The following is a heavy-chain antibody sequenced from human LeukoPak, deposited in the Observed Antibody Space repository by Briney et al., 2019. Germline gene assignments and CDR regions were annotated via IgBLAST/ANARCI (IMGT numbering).Heavy chain of an antibody. Sequence: SVKVSCKASGYTFTSYDINWVRQATGQGLEWMGWMNPNSGNTGYAQKFQGRVTMTRNTSISTAYMELSSLRSEDTAVYYCARTNHCSSTSCYGHWFDPWGQGTLVTVSS. J-gene: IGHJ5*02. CDR1: GYTFTSYD. CDR3: ARTNHCSSTSCYGHWFDP. CDR2: MNPNSGNT. V-gene: IGHV1-8*01. D-gene: IGHD2-2*01.